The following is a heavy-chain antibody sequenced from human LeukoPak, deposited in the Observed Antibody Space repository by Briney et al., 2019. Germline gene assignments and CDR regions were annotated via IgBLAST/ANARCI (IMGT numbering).Heavy chain of an antibody. D-gene: IGHD3-22*01. CDR2: IYSSGSA. Sequence: PSETLSLTCTVSGASINNNFWTWIGQPPGKGLEWIGYIYSSGSANYNPSLKSRVIISGDTSKNQISLNLTSVTAADTAVYFCARHRDYYDTWGHGPLLPVSS. CDR1: GASINNNF. J-gene: IGHJ4*01. CDR3: ARHRDYYDT. V-gene: IGHV4-59*08.